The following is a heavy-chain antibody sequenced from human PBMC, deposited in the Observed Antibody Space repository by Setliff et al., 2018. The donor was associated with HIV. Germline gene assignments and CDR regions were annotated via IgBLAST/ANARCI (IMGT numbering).Heavy chain of an antibody. J-gene: IGHJ4*02. Sequence: PGESLKISCMGSGYSFTTYWITWVRQMPGKGLEWMGRIDPSDSYTDYSQSFHGHVTLSVDRSINTAYLQWSSLKASDSAIYYCARARMVRKIYFFDYWGQGTMVTVSS. CDR2: IDPSDSYT. CDR3: ARARMVRKIYFFDY. D-gene: IGHD3-10*01. V-gene: IGHV5-10-1*01. CDR1: GYSFTTYW.